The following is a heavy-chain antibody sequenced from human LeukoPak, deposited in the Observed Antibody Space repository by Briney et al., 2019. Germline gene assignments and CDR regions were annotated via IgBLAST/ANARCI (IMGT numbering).Heavy chain of an antibody. V-gene: IGHV3-66*01. Sequence: PGGSLRLSCAASGFTVSTNYMSWVRQAPGKGLEWVSVIYTGGSTYYADSVKGRFTISRDDSKNTLYLQMNSLRAEDTAVYYCARGDKGVYYFDYWGQGTLVTVSS. CDR2: IYTGGST. J-gene: IGHJ4*02. CDR1: GFTVSTNY. D-gene: IGHD6-13*01. CDR3: ARGDKGVYYFDY.